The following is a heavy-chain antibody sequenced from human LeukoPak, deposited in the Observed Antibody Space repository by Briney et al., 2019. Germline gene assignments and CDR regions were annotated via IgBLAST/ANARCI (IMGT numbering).Heavy chain of an antibody. D-gene: IGHD6-13*01. CDR2: ISSSGSTI. CDR3: ARENVAAAAYFDY. J-gene: IGHJ4*02. Sequence: GGSLRLSCAASGFTFSDYYMSWLRQAPGKGLEWVSYISSSGSTIYYADSVKGRFTISRDNAKNSLYLQMNSLRAEDTAVYYCARENVAAAAYFDYWGQGTLVTVSS. CDR1: GFTFSDYY. V-gene: IGHV3-11*04.